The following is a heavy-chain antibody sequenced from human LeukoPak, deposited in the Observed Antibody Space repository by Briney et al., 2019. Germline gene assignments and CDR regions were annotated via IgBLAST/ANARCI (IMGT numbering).Heavy chain of an antibody. D-gene: IGHD2-21*02. CDR2: ISGSGSTI. Sequence: GGSLRLSCAASGFTFSSYAMSWVRQAPGKGLEWVSAISGSGSTIYYADSVKGRFTISRDNAKNSLYLQMNSLRAEDTAVYYCAREDPRSVTNFDYWGQGTLVTVSS. CDR1: GFTFSSYA. J-gene: IGHJ4*02. V-gene: IGHV3-23*01. CDR3: AREDPRSVTNFDY.